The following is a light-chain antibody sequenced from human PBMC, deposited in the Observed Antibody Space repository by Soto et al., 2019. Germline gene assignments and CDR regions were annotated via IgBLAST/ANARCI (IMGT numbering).Light chain of an antibody. CDR2: DVN. CDR1: SGDVGGFDY. Sequence: QSVLTQPRSVSGSPGQSVTISCLGSSGDVGGFDYVSWYQQHPGKAPKLLIYDVNQRPSGVPHRFSGSKSGNTAALTISGLQAEDEADYYCAAWDDGLNGWVFGGGTKLTVL. J-gene: IGLJ3*02. CDR3: AAWDDGLNGWV. V-gene: IGLV2-11*01.